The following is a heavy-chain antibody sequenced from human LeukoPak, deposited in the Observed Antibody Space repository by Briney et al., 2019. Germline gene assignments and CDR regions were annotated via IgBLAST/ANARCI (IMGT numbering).Heavy chain of an antibody. J-gene: IGHJ4*02. CDR3: ARDERLLSFLK. Sequence: GGSLRLSCAASGFTFSDYAIHWVRQAPGKGLEWVAVISYDGSTKYYADSVKGRFTISRDNSKNTLYLQMNSLRAEDTAIYYCARDERLLSFLKWGQGTLVTVSS. V-gene: IGHV3-30*04. CDR2: ISYDGSTK. D-gene: IGHD3-3*01. CDR1: GFTFSDYA.